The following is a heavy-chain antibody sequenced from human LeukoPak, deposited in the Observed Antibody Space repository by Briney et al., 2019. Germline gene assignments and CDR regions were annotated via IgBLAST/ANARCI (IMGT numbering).Heavy chain of an antibody. CDR3: ARHSEPNSNLLWFDP. D-gene: IGHD2/OR15-2a*01. CDR1: GGSISSYY. CDR2: IYDSGNT. Sequence: SETLSFTCTVSGGSISSYYWSWIRQPPGKGLEWIGYIYDSGNTKYNSSLKSRVTISVDTSKNQFSLKLSSVTAADTAVYYCARHSEPNSNLLWFDPWGQGTLVTVSS. V-gene: IGHV4-59*08. J-gene: IGHJ5*02.